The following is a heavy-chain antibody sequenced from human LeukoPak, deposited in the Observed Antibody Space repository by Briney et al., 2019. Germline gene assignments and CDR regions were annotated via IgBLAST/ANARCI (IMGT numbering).Heavy chain of an antibody. V-gene: IGHV4-39*07. D-gene: IGHD5/OR15-5a*01. Sequence: SETLSLTCTVSGGSISSSSYYWGWIRQPPGKGLERIGEINHSGSTNYNPSLKSRVTISVDTSKNQFSLKLSSVTAADTAVYYCARRERRPGASTRHRFDYWGQGTLVTVSS. J-gene: IGHJ4*02. CDR1: GGSISSSSYY. CDR2: INHSGST. CDR3: ARRERRPGASTRHRFDY.